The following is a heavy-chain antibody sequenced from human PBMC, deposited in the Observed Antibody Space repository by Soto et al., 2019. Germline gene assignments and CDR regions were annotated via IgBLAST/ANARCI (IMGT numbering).Heavy chain of an antibody. CDR2: IYYSGTT. V-gene: IGHV4-31*03. D-gene: IGHD6-19*01. J-gene: IGHJ5*02. CDR3: ARDRYSSGWYINWFDP. CDR1: GGSISSGGYY. Sequence: PSETLSLTCTVSGGSISSGGYYWSWIRQHPGKGLEWIGYIYYSGTTYYNPSLKSRVTMSVDTSKNQFSLKLSSVTAADTAVYYCARDRYSSGWYINWFDPGGQGTLGTVS.